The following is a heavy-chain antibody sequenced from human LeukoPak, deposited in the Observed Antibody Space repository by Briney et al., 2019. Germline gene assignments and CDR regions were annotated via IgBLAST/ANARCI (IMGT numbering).Heavy chain of an antibody. J-gene: IGHJ4*02. CDR3: ARDPDDPTLGVFDS. V-gene: IGHV3-48*01. CDR2: ISSSSRTI. D-gene: IGHD3-3*01. Sequence: GGSLRLSCAASDFTFSTYSMNWVRQAPGKGLEWVAYISSSSRTIYYADSVRGRFTISRDNDNNSLYPQMNSLRAEDTAVYYCARDPDDPTLGVFDSWGQGTLVAVSS. CDR1: DFTFSTYS.